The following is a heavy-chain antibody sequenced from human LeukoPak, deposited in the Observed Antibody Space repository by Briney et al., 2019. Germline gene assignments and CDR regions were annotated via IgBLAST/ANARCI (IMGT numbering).Heavy chain of an antibody. CDR1: GFTLSSYW. V-gene: IGHV3-74*01. D-gene: IGHD1-26*01. J-gene: IGHJ4*02. CDR2: ISPDGSDT. CDR3: VRGAYSGSLDY. Sequence: PGGSLRLSCAVSGFTLSSYWMHWVRQGPGKGPVWVSRISPDGSDTSYADSVKGRFTISRDNAKNTLYLQMNSLRVEDTAVYYCVRGAYSGSLDYWGQGTLVTVSS.